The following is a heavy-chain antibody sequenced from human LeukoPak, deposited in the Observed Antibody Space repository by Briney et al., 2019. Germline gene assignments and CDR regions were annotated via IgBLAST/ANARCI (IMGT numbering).Heavy chain of an antibody. Sequence: SETLSLTCTVSGGSISSYYWSWIRQPPGKGLEWIGYIYYSGSTNYNPSLKSRVTISVDTSKNQFSLKLSSVTAADTAVYYCARVGIDCSGGSCYFGIDHWGQGTLVTVSS. CDR2: IYYSGST. J-gene: IGHJ4*02. V-gene: IGHV4-59*01. CDR3: ARVGIDCSGGSCYFGIDH. D-gene: IGHD2-15*01. CDR1: GGSISSYY.